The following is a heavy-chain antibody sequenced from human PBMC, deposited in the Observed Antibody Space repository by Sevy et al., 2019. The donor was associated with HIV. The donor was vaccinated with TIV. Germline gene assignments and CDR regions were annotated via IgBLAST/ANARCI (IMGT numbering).Heavy chain of an antibody. V-gene: IGHV3-23*01. Sequence: GGSLRLSCAASGFIFSGYGMSWVRQAPGQGLGWVSAISGSGGSTYYADSVKGRFTISRDNFRNTLYLQMNSLRAEDTAVYYCAKDRITAARFQHWGQGTLVTVS. D-gene: IGHD6-13*01. CDR2: ISGSGGST. J-gene: IGHJ1*01. CDR3: AKDRITAARFQH. CDR1: GFIFSGYG.